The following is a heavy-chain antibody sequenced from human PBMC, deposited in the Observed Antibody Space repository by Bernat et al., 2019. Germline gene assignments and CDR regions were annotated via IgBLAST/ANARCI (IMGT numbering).Heavy chain of an antibody. V-gene: IGHV4-34*01. CDR1: GGSFSGYY. CDR3: AREPRITMGQGKRGRYFDV. Sequence: QLQLQESGPGLVKPSETLSLTCTVSGGSFSGYYWSWIRQPPGKGLEWIGEINHSGSTNYNPSLKSRVTISVDTSKNQFSLKLSSVTAADTAVYYGAREPRITMGQGKRGRYFDVWGRGTLVTVSS. CDR2: INHSGST. D-gene: IGHD3-10*01. J-gene: IGHJ2*01.